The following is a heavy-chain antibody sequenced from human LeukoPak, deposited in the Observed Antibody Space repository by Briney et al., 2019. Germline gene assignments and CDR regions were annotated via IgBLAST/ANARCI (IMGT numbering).Heavy chain of an antibody. CDR1: GGSISSGDYY. CDR3: ARGRLGYDSSGYYWVRAFDI. D-gene: IGHD3-22*01. Sequence: SETLSLTCTVSGGSISSGDYYWSWIRQPPGKGLEWIGYIYYSGSTYHNPSLKSRVTISVDTSKNQFSLKLSSVTAADTAVYYCARGRLGYDSSGYYWVRAFDIWGQGTMVTVSS. CDR2: IYYSGST. J-gene: IGHJ3*02. V-gene: IGHV4-30-4*01.